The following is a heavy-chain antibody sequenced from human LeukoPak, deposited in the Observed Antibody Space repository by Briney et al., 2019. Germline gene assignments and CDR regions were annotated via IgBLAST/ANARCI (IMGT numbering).Heavy chain of an antibody. V-gene: IGHV4-59*01. CDR1: SGSISTYY. D-gene: IGHD3-3*01. CDR3: ARELRFLEWASPRVSWFDP. J-gene: IGHJ5*02. CDR2: IYHNGNT. Sequence: SETLSLTCTVSSGSISTYYWSWIRQPPGKGLEWIGYIYHNGNTNYNPSLKSRVTLSVDTSKNQFSLKLSSVTAADAAVYYCARELRFLEWASPRVSWFDPWGQGTLVTVSS.